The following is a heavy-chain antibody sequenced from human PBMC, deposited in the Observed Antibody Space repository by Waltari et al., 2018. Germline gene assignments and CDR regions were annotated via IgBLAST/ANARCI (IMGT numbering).Heavy chain of an antibody. V-gene: IGHV4-38-2*01. D-gene: IGHD3-16*01. J-gene: IGHJ4*02. CDR1: VYSISSGYY. Sequence: QVQLQESGPGLVKPSETLSLTCAVSVYSISSGYYWGWIRQPPGKGLEWIGSIYDSGSTYYNPSLKSRVTISVDTSKNQFSLKLSSVTAADTAVYYCARLAEGGPIYWGQGTLVTVSS. CDR3: ARLAEGGPIY. CDR2: IYDSGST.